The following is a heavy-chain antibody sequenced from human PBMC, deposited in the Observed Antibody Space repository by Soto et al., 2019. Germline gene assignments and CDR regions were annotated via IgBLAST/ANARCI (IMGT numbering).Heavy chain of an antibody. V-gene: IGHV3-23*01. CDR3: AIRIFGVEY. D-gene: IGHD3-3*01. CDR1: GFTFSAYA. Sequence: EVQLLESGGGLVQPGGSLRLSCAASGFTFSAYAMSWVRQAPGKGLEWVSAISGTSPSTYYADSVQGRFTISRDSSRKTLFLLMNTLRAEDTGVYFCAIRIFGVEYWGQGTQVTVSS. CDR2: ISGTSPST. J-gene: IGHJ4*02.